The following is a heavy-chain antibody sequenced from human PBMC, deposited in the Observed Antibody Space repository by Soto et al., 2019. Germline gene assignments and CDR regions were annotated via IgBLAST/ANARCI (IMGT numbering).Heavy chain of an antibody. Sequence: QVQLVQSGAEVKKPGSSVKVSCKASGGTFSSYTISWVRQAPGQGLEWMGRIIPILGIANYAQKFQGRVTITADKSTSTAYMELSSPRSEDTAVYYCARDPPSPYDMLTGYYSPNFDYWGQGTLVTVSS. CDR1: GGTFSSYT. CDR3: ARDPPSPYDMLTGYYSPNFDY. V-gene: IGHV1-69*08. J-gene: IGHJ4*02. D-gene: IGHD3-9*01. CDR2: IIPILGIA.